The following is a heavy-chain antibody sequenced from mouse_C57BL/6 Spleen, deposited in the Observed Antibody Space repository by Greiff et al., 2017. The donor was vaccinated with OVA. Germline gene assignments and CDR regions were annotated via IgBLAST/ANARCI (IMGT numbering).Heavy chain of an antibody. V-gene: IGHV5-17*01. CDR2: ISSGSSTI. J-gene: IGHJ2*01. D-gene: IGHD2-1*01. CDR1: GFTFSDYG. Sequence: EVQGVESGGGLVKPGGSLKLSCAASGFTFSDYGMHWVRQAPEKGLEWVAYISSGSSTIYYADTVKGRFTISRDNAKNTLFLQMTSLRSEDTAMYYCARRDGNYSPYYFDYWGQGTTLTVSS. CDR3: ARRDGNYSPYYFDY.